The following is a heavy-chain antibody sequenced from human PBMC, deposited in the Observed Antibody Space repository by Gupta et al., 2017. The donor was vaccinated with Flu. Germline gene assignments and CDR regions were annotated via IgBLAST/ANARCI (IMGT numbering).Heavy chain of an antibody. CDR1: GFTFSGSH. CDR2: IGSGGNT. Sequence: EVQLVEAGGGLVQPGGSLRLTCVVAGFTFSGSHVNWIRQAPGKGLEWIAYIGSGGNTDYADSARGRFTITRDNARDSLFLQMNSLRDDDTALYYCARDRNGGFIWWGQGAQVTVSS. V-gene: IGHV3-48*02. CDR3: ARDRNGGFIW. J-gene: IGHJ4*02. D-gene: IGHD2-8*01.